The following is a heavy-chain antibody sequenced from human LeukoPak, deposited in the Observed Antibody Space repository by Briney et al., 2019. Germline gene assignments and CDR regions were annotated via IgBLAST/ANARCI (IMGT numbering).Heavy chain of an antibody. D-gene: IGHD2-2*01. Sequence: AVSVSFMPSVGRFISYAISWLRQAPGQAREWMGGSIHLFGTANYTQKFQGRVTITTEESTSTAYMELSSLRSEDTAVYYCAGIVVVPAAIPAWFDPWGQGTLVTVSS. CDR1: VGRFISYA. CDR2: SIHLFGTA. CDR3: AGIVVVPAAIPAWFDP. J-gene: IGHJ5*02. V-gene: IGHV1-69*05.